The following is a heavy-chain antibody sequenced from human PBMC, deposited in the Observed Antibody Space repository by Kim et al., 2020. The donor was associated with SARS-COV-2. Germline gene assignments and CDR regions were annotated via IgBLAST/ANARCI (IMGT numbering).Heavy chain of an antibody. CDR2: INPSSGGT. J-gene: IGHJ3*02. CDR1: GYPFTAYY. Sequence: ASVKVSCKTSGYPFTAYYIHWVRQAPGQGLEWMGRINPSSGGTKFAQIFQGRVNLTRDTSSNTISMELSRLKSDDTAVYYCARGGRRYCPTGVCQTNEFDIWGPGTMVIVSS. V-gene: IGHV1-2*06. D-gene: IGHD2-8*01. CDR3: ARGGRRYCPTGVCQTNEFDI.